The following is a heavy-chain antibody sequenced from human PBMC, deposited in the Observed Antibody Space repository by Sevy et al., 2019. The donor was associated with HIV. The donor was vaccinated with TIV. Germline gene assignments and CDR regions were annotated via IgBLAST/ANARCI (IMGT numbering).Heavy chain of an antibody. CDR2: MKQDGSEE. CDR3: VREGLGGYSYSLDY. J-gene: IGHJ4*01. V-gene: IGHV3-7*01. D-gene: IGHD5-18*01. CDR1: GFSFSIYW. Sequence: GGSLRLSCAASGFSFSIYWMSWVRQAPGKGLEWVATMKQDGSEEDYVDSVKGRCTISSDNAKNSLFLQMNSLSAEDTAVYYCVREGLGGYSYSLDYWGHGTLVTVSS.